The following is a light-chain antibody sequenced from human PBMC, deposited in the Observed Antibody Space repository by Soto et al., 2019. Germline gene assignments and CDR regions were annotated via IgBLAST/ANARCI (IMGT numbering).Light chain of an antibody. CDR3: QQYYSTPQT. V-gene: IGKV4-1*01. CDR1: QSVLYSSNNKNY. J-gene: IGKJ1*01. Sequence: DIVMTQSPDSLAVSLGERATINCKSSQSVLYSSNNKNYLAWYQQKPGQPPKLLIYWASTRESGVPDRFSGSGSGTDFTLKISSLQAEDVAVYYCQQYYSTPQTFGQGTKVDIK. CDR2: WAS.